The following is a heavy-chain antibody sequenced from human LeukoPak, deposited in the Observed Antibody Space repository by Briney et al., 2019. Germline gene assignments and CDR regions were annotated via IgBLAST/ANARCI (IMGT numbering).Heavy chain of an antibody. Sequence: GRSLRLSCAASGFTFSSYGMHWVRQAPGKGLEWVAVIWYDGSNKYYVDSVKGRFTISRDNSKNTLYLQMNSLRAEDTAVYYCATEGGELFYFDYWGQGTLVTVSS. D-gene: IGHD3-10*01. J-gene: IGHJ4*02. CDR1: GFTFSSYG. CDR3: ATEGGELFYFDY. CDR2: IWYDGSNK. V-gene: IGHV3-33*01.